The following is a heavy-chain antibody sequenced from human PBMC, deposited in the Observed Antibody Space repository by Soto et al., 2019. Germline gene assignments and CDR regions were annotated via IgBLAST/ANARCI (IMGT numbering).Heavy chain of an antibody. J-gene: IGHJ2*01. CDR3: ARGHGIPYWYFDL. V-gene: IGHV3-23*01. CDR2: ISGSGGST. CDR1: GFTFSSYA. D-gene: IGHD1-20*01. Sequence: PGGSLRLSCAASGFTFSSYAMSWVRQAPGKGLEWVSAISGSGGSTYYADSVKGRFTISRDNAKNSLYLQMNSLRVEDTAVYYCARGHGIPYWYFDLWGRGTLVTVSS.